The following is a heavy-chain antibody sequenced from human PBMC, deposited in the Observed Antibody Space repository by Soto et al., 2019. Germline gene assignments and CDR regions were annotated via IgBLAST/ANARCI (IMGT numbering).Heavy chain of an antibody. Sequence: EVQLVESGGGLVQPGGSLRLSCVASGFTFSNYWIHWVRQAPGKGLVWVSRINGDGSSTNYADSVKGQFTISRDNAKNTVYLQMNSRRVEETAVYDCARGARNDYYFDCWGQGTLVTVSS. V-gene: IGHV3-74*01. D-gene: IGHD1-1*01. J-gene: IGHJ4*02. CDR3: ARGARNDYYFDC. CDR2: INGDGSST. CDR1: GFTFSNYW.